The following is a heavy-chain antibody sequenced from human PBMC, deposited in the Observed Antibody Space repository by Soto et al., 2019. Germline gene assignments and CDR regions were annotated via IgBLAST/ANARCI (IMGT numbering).Heavy chain of an antibody. CDR2: IKSKNAGGTT. CDR1: GFPFSDGW. CDR3: TTDGGVGPRPIFDY. J-gene: IGHJ4*02. Sequence: EVQLVESGGGLVKSGGSLRLSCAASGFPFSDGWMSWVRQAPGKGLEWVARIKSKNAGGTTDYATPVQGRFTISRDDTKKTVVLQMNSLKIEDSAMYYCTTDGGVGPRPIFDYWGQGALVTVSS. D-gene: IGHD6-6*01. V-gene: IGHV3-15*01.